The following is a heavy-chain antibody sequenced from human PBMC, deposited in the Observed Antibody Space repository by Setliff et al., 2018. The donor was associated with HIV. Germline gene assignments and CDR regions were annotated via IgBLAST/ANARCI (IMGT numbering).Heavy chain of an antibody. D-gene: IGHD3-3*01. J-gene: IGHJ4*02. V-gene: IGHV4-38-2*01. Sequence: SETLSLTCAVSGYSISSGYYWGWIRQPPGKGLEWIGEINESGSTNYSPSLKSRITISLDTSNNQFSLNLTSLTAADTAVYYCARFLGWRGFDYWGQGTLVTVSS. CDR3: ARFLGWRGFDY. CDR2: INESGST. CDR1: GYSISSGYY.